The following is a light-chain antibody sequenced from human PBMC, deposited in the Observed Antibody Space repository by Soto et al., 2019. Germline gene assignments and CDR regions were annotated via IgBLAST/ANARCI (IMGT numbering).Light chain of an antibody. J-gene: IGLJ1*01. V-gene: IGLV2-23*02. CDR2: EVN. CDR3: CSFAGSRTHYV. CDR1: TSDIGSYNL. Sequence: QSVLTQPASVSGSPGQSITISCTGTTSDIGSYNLVSWYQQHPGKAPKLMIHEVNKRPSGVSDRFSGSKSGNAASLRISRLQAEDEADYYCCSFAGSRTHYVCGTGTKVTVL.